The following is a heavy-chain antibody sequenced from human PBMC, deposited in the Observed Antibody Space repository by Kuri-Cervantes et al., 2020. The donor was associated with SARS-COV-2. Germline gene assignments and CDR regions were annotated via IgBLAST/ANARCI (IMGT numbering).Heavy chain of an antibody. Sequence: ESLKISCTVSGGSISSYYWSWIRQPPGKGLEWIGYIYYSGSTNYNPSLKSRVTISVDTSKNQFSLKLSSVTAADTAVYYCARWTIETGTTRYYYGMDVWGQGTMVTVSS. CDR3: ARWTIETGTTRYYYGMDV. CDR1: GGSISSYY. D-gene: IGHD1-7*01. CDR2: IYYSGST. V-gene: IGHV4-59*08. J-gene: IGHJ6*02.